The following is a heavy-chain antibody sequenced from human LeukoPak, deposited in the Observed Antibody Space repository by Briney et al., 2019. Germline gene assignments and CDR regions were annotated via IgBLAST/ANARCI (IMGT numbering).Heavy chain of an antibody. CDR1: GFTFSSYS. CDR3: ASGQKLSYYYDSDWFDP. CDR2: ISSSSSYI. Sequence: GGSLRLSCAASGFTFSSYSTNWVRQAPGKGPEWVSSISSSSSYIYYADSVKGRFTISRDNAKNSLYLQMNSLRAEDTAVYYCASGQKLSYYYDSDWFDPWGQGTLVTVSS. V-gene: IGHV3-21*01. D-gene: IGHD3-22*01. J-gene: IGHJ5*02.